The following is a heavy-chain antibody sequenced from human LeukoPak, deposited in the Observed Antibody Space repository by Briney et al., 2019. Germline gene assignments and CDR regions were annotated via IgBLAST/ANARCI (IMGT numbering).Heavy chain of an antibody. CDR1: GGSMSRSSFY. CDR3: AASSRYSSWYPD. CDR2: VYYSGST. J-gene: IGHJ4*02. D-gene: IGHD6-13*01. Sequence: SETLSLTCSVSGGSMSRSSFYWGWIRQSPGKGLEWIGSVYYSGSTYYNPSLKSRVTISVDTSKNQFSLKLSSVTAADTAVYYCAASSRYSSWYPDWGQGTLVTVSS. V-gene: IGHV4-39*07.